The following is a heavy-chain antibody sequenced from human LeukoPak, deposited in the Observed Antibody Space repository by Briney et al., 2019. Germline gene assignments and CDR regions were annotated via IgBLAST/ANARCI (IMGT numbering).Heavy chain of an antibody. V-gene: IGHV3-21*04. CDR1: VFTFSSYS. J-gene: IGHJ4*01. CDR2: ISSSSSYI. CDR3: ARGEDGSGWEMAYFFDC. Sequence: GGSLRLSCAASVFTFSSYSMNCVRQAPGKGLEWVSSISSSSSYIYYADSVKGRFTISRDNAKNSLYLKMTILTPKDTPGYYCARGEDGSGWEMAYFFDCWGQGTLVTVYS. D-gene: IGHD6-19*01.